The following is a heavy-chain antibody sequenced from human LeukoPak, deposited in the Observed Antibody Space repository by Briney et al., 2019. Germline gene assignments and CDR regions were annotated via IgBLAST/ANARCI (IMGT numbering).Heavy chain of an antibody. CDR3: ARGAARLDFFYDY. Sequence: GGSLRLSCAASGFTFSSYSMNWVRQAPGKGLEWVSSISSSSSYIYYADSVKGRFTISRDNAKNSLYLQMNSLRAEDTAVYYCARGAARLDFFYDYWGQGTLVTVSS. CDR2: ISSSSSYI. V-gene: IGHV3-21*01. D-gene: IGHD6-6*01. J-gene: IGHJ4*02. CDR1: GFTFSSYS.